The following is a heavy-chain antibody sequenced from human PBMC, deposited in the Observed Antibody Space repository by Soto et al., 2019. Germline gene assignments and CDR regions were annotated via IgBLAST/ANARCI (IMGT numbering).Heavy chain of an antibody. Sequence: SETLSLTCTVSGGSISSYYWSWIRQPPGKGLEWIGYIYYSGSTNYNPSLKSRVTISLDTSKNQFSLKLSSVTAADTAVYYCARAHPYDILTGYYFDYWGQGTLVTVSS. CDR2: IYYSGST. V-gene: IGHV4-59*01. D-gene: IGHD3-9*01. J-gene: IGHJ4*02. CDR3: ARAHPYDILTGYYFDY. CDR1: GGSISSYY.